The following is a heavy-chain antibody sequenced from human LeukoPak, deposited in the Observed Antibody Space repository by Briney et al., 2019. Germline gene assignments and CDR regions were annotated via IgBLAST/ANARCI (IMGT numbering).Heavy chain of an antibody. CDR1: GGSISSYY. Sequence: KTSETLSLTCTVSGGSISSYYWNWIRQPPGKGLEWIGYIYNSGSTNNNPSLKSRVTISVDTSKKQFSLKLSSVTAADTAVYYCARLFLPESEYHNWFDPWGQGTLVTVSS. D-gene: IGHD1-14*01. CDR3: ARLFLPESEYHNWFDP. V-gene: IGHV4-59*01. CDR2: IYNSGST. J-gene: IGHJ5*02.